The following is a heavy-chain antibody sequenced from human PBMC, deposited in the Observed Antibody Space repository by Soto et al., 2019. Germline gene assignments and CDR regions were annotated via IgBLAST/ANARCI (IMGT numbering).Heavy chain of an antibody. CDR1: GYSFTSYW. J-gene: IGHJ6*03. CDR2: IYPGDSDT. Sequence: GESLKISCKGSGYSFTSYWIGWVRQMPGKGLEWMGIIYPGDSDTRYSPSFQGQVTISADKSISTAYLQWSSLKASDTAMYYCARRSSPPTVNYYYMDVWGKGTTVTVSS. D-gene: IGHD6-13*01. V-gene: IGHV5-51*01. CDR3: ARRSSPPTVNYYYMDV.